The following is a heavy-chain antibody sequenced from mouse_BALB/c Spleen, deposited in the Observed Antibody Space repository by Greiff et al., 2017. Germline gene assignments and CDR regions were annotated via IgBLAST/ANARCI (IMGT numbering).Heavy chain of an antibody. D-gene: IGHD4-1*02. CDR2: ILPGSGST. Sequence: QVQLKESGAELMKPGASVKISCKATGYTFSSYWIEWVKQRPGHGLEWIGEILPGSGSTNYNEKFKGKATFTADTSSNTAYMQLSSLTSEDSAVYYCARGTNWDKGDYWGQGTTLTVSS. CDR3: ARGTNWDKGDY. CDR1: GYTFSSYW. J-gene: IGHJ2*01. V-gene: IGHV1-9*01.